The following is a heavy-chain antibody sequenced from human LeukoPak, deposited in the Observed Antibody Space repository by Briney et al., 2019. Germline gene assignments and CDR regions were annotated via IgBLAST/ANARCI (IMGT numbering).Heavy chain of an antibody. CDR3: ARVYYSSSYDYWYFDL. CDR1: GGYVRSYY. D-gene: IGHD6-13*01. J-gene: IGHJ2*01. Sequence: SETLSLTCTVSGGYVRSYYWSWIRQPPGKGLEWIGYIYYSGSTNYNPSLKSRVTISVDTSKKQLSLKLSSVTAADTAVYYCARVYYSSSYDYWYFDLWGRGTLVTVSS. V-gene: IGHV4-59*02. CDR2: IYYSGST.